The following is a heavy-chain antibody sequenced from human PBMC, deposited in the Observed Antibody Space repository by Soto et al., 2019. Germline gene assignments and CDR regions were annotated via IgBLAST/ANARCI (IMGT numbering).Heavy chain of an antibody. V-gene: IGHV1-69*01. J-gene: IGHJ6*02. D-gene: IGHD6-13*01. Sequence: QVQVAQSGAEVKKPGSSVKVSCKTSGGTFSRYAISWVRQAPGQGLEWMGGIVPIFDTTKYAQKFPGRVTITADESTSTGYLELSRLRSEDTAVYYCASPLEGGGIAAVGLFYYYGMDAWGQGTTVTVSS. CDR1: GGTFSRYA. CDR3: ASPLEGGGIAAVGLFYYYGMDA. CDR2: IVPIFDTT.